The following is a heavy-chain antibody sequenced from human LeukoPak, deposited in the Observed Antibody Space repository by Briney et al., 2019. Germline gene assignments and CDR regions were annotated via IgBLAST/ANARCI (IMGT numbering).Heavy chain of an antibody. V-gene: IGHV3-23*01. CDR3: ATGYSDSLGSPLDS. Sequence: GGSLCLSRAASGLTFNNYALTWIRQAPGKGLEWVSSISGRGGNTYYADSVKGRFTISRDDSKNTLFLQMNSLRAEDTAVYYCATGYSDSLGSPLDSWGEGTRDPLSS. D-gene: IGHD3-22*01. CDR2: ISGRGGNT. CDR1: GLTFNNYA. J-gene: IGHJ5*01.